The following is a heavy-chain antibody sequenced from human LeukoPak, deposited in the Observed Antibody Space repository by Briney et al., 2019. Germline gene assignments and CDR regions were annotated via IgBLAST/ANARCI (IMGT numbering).Heavy chain of an antibody. D-gene: IGHD3-10*01. V-gene: IGHV3-48*02. Sequence: GGSLRLSCVASGFTFNTYSMNWVRQAPGKGLEWLSYISSSSSIIYDADSVKGRFTISRDNVKNSLYLQMNTLRDEDTAVYFCARDRYGSGTSPDSFDIWGQGTMVTVSS. J-gene: IGHJ3*02. CDR3: ARDRYGSGTSPDSFDI. CDR2: ISSSSSII. CDR1: GFTFNTYS.